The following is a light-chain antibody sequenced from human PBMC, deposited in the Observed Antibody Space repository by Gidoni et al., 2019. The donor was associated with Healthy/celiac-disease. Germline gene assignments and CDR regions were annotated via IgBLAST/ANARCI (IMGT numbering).Light chain of an antibody. J-gene: IGLJ7*01. CDR1: SSNIGNNY. V-gene: IGLV1-51*01. Sequence: QSVLTPPPSVSAAPGPKVTLSCSGSSSNIGNNYVSWYQQLPGTAPKLLLYDNNKRPSGIPDRFSGSKSGTSATLGITGLQTGDEADYYCGTWDSSLSAAVFGGGTQLTVL. CDR3: GTWDSSLSAAV. CDR2: DNN.